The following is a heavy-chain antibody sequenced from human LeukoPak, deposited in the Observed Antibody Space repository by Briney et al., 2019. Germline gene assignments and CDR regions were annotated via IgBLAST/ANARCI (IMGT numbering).Heavy chain of an antibody. J-gene: IGHJ4*02. CDR1: GFTLSSYS. Sequence: GGSLRLSCVASGFTLSSYSMNWVRQAPGKGLEWISYISSSSSTIYYADSVKGRFTLSRDNAKNSLYLQMSSLRDEDTAMYYCARQTRGIDYWGQGTLVTVSS. D-gene: IGHD3-16*01. V-gene: IGHV3-48*02. CDR2: ISSSSSTI. CDR3: ARQTRGIDY.